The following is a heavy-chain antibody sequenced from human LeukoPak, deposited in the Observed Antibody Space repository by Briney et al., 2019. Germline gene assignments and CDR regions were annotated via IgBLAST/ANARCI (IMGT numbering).Heavy chain of an antibody. D-gene: IGHD3-9*01. Sequence: SLRLSSAASGFTFSTYAMSSVRPAPGNGLEWVSASSGSGGSAYYADSVKGRFTIRRDHYKNTLYLQMNSLRAEDTAVYYCEKDKGYFDWLSTTYYFDYWGQGTLVTVSS. V-gene: IGHV3-23*01. CDR1: GFTFSTYA. J-gene: IGHJ4*02. CDR2: SSGSGGSA. CDR3: EKDKGYFDWLSTTYYFDY.